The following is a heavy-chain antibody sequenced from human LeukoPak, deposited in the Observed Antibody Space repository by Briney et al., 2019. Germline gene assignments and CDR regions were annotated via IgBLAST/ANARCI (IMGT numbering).Heavy chain of an antibody. CDR2: ISSSSSYI. D-gene: IGHD3-22*01. V-gene: IGHV3-21*01. J-gene: IGHJ4*02. Sequence: GGSLRLSCAASGFTFSSYSMNWVRQAPAKGLEWVSSISSSSSYIYYADSVKGRFTISRDNAKNSLYLQMNSLRAEDTAVYYCARDRGGYYDSSGYSVHWGQGTLVTVSS. CDR1: GFTFSSYS. CDR3: ARDRGGYYDSSGYSVH.